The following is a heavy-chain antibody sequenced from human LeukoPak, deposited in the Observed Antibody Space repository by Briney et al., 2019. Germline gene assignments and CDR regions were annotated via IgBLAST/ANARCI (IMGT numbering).Heavy chain of an antibody. D-gene: IGHD3-3*02. V-gene: IGHV3-30*18. CDR2: ISYDGSNK. CDR3: AKDRLISAFTPIDY. CDR1: GFTFSSYG. J-gene: IGHJ4*02. Sequence: GGSLGLSCAASGFTFSSYGMHWVRQAPGKGLEWVAVISYDGSNKYYADSVKGRFTISRDNSKNTLYLQMNSLRAEDTAVYYCAKDRLISAFTPIDYWGQGTLVTVSS.